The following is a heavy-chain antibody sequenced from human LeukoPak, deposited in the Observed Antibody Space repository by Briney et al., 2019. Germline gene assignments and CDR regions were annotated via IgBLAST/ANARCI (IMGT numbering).Heavy chain of an antibody. CDR3: ARGERYSGYDSLGDY. CDR1: GFTFSSYS. CDR2: ISSSSSYI. J-gene: IGHJ4*02. V-gene: IGHV3-21*01. D-gene: IGHD5-12*01. Sequence: KSGGSLRLSCAASGFTFSSYSMNWVRQAPGRGLEWVSSISSSSSYIYYADSLKGRFTISRDNAKNSLYLQMNSLRAEDTAVYYCARGERYSGYDSLGDYWGQGTLVTVSS.